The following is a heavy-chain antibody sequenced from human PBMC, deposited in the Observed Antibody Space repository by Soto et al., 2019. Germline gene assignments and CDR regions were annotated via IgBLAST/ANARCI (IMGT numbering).Heavy chain of an antibody. D-gene: IGHD6-19*01. CDR1: GGSISSGGYS. CDR3: ARGGLLPDY. CDR2: ISHSGST. J-gene: IGHJ4*02. V-gene: IGHV4-30-2*01. Sequence: SETLSLTCAVSGGSISSGGYSWSWIRQPPGKGLEWIGYISHSGSTYYNPSLESRVTISVDRSKNQFSLKLSSVTAADTAVYYCARGGLLPDYWGQGTLVTVSS.